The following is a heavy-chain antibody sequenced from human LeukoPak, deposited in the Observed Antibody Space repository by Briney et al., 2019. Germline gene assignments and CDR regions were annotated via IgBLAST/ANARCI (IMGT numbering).Heavy chain of an antibody. CDR2: SYSGGPT. Sequence: PGGSLRLSCAASGFTFSSYAMSWVRQAPGKGLEWVSASYSGGPTYYADSVKGRFTISRDNSKNTLYLQMNSLRAEDTAVYYCAISSDWTSLDYWGQGTLVTVSS. V-gene: IGHV3-23*01. CDR3: AISSDWTSLDY. J-gene: IGHJ4*02. CDR1: GFTFSSYA. D-gene: IGHD6-19*01.